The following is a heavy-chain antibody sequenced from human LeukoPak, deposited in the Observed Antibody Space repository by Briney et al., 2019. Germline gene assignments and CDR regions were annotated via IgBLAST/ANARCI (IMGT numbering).Heavy chain of an antibody. CDR3: ARPDASSCSLFDI. D-gene: IGHD6-19*01. CDR2: IYYSGST. Sequence: SETLSLTCTVSGGSISSSSYYWGWIRQPPGKGLEWIGCIYYSGSTYYNPSLKSRVTISVDTSKNQFSLKLSSVTAADTAVYYCARPDASSCSLFDIWGQGTMVTVSS. CDR1: GGSISSSSYY. J-gene: IGHJ3*02. V-gene: IGHV4-39*01.